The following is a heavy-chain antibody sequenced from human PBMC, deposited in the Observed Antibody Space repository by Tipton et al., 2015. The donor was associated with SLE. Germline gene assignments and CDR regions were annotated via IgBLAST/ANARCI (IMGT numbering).Heavy chain of an antibody. CDR1: GGSINNGGSY. J-gene: IGHJ4*02. Sequence: LRLSCSVSGGSINNGGSYWTWIRQHPGKGLEWIGNIFYSGSTLYNPSLKSRLTMSVDMSKNQFSLKLSSVTAADTAVYYCARDGGSIATYWGQGTLVTVSS. CDR3: ARDGGSIATY. CDR2: IFYSGST. V-gene: IGHV4-31*03. D-gene: IGHD3-16*01.